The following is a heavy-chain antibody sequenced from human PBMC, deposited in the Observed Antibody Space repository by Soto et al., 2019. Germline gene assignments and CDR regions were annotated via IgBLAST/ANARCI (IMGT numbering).Heavy chain of an antibody. V-gene: IGHV4-38-2*01. CDR2: IYHSGST. J-gene: IGHJ2*01. Sequence: PSETLSLTCAVSGYSISSGYYWGWIRQPPGKGLEWIGSIYHSGSTYYNPSLKSRVTISVDTSKNQFSLKLSSVTAADTAVYYCARVVEMAKISLWYFDLWGRGTLVTVSS. CDR1: GYSISSGYY. D-gene: IGHD2-15*01. CDR3: ARVVEMAKISLWYFDL.